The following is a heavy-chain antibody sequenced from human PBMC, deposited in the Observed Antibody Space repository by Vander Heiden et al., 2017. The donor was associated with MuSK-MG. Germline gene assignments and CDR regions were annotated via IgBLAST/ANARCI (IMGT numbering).Heavy chain of an antibody. Sequence: VQLQESGPGLVKPSETLSLTCAVSNYSISSGYYWGWIRQPPGKGLEWLGSIDHSGSSFSNQSLKSRLTISVDTSKNRFSLRLTSVTAADSALYYCARLGKYQMFRICDYWGQGTQVTVSS. D-gene: IGHD2-2*01. V-gene: IGHV4-38-2*01. CDR1: NYSISSGYY. CDR2: IDHSGSS. CDR3: ARLGKYQMFRICDY. J-gene: IGHJ4*02.